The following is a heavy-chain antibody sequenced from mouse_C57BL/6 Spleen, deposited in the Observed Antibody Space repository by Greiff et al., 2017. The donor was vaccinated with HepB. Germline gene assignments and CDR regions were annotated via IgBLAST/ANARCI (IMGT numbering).Heavy chain of an antibody. CDR2: IYPGDGDT. Sequence: QVQLQQSGAELVKPGASVKISCKASGYAFSSYWMNWVKQRPGKGLEWIGQIYPGDGDTNYNGKFKGKATLTADKSSSTAYMQLSSLTSEDSAVYSCASSGARTWAYWYFDVWGTGTTVTVSS. CDR1: GYAFSSYW. CDR3: ASSGARTWAYWYFDV. D-gene: IGHD3-2*02. J-gene: IGHJ1*03. V-gene: IGHV1-80*01.